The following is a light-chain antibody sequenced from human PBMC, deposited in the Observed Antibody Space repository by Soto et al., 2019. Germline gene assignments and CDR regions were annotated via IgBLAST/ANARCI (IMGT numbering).Light chain of an antibody. J-gene: IGKJ1*01. Sequence: DIQAYQSPSTLSAYEGDRVTIPCRASQSISVWLAWYQQKAGKAPNLLIYKASRLESGVPSRFSGSGSETEFTLTISSLQPDDFATYYCQQYNTYAPERTLDQGTKV. V-gene: IGKV1-5*03. CDR1: QSISVW. CDR3: QQYNTYAPERT. CDR2: KAS.